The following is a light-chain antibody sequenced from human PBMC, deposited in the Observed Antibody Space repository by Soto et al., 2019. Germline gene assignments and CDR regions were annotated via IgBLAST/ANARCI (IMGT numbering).Light chain of an antibody. CDR1: SSNIGSNY. V-gene: IGLV1-47*01. J-gene: IGLJ1*01. CDR2: RNN. CDR3: AAWDDSMSGSYV. Sequence: QSVRTQPPSASGTPGQRVTISCSGSSSNIGSNYVYWYQQLPGTAPKLLIYRNNQRPSGVADRFSGSKSGTSASLAISGLRSEDEADYYCAAWDDSMSGSYVFGTGTKVTV.